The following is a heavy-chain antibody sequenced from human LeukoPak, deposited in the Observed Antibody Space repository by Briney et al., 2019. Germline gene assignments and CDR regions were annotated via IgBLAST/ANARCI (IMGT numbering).Heavy chain of an antibody. Sequence: PGGSPRLSCAASGFSFADATMHWVRHVPGKGLEWVSGINWNSGTMGYADSVKGRFTVSRDNAKNSLYLQMNSLKTEDTALYYCAKDPYMDVWGKGTTVTVSS. CDR1: GFSFADAT. V-gene: IGHV3-9*01. CDR2: INWNSGTM. CDR3: AKDPYMDV. J-gene: IGHJ6*03.